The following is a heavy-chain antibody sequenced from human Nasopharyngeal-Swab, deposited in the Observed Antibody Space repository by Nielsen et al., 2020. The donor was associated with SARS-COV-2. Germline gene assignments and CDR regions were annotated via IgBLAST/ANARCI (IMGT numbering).Heavy chain of an antibody. V-gene: IGHV7-4-1*02. D-gene: IGHD6-13*01. CDR1: GYTFTDYA. CDR2: INTNTGNP. CDR3: ARSEIAAAVRGCGY. Sequence: ASVKAPCKASGYTFTDYAMNWVRQAPGQGLEWMGWINTNTGNPTYAQGFTGRFVFSLDTSVSTAYLQINSLKAEDTAIYYCARSEIAAAVRGCGYWGQGTLMSVSA. J-gene: IGHJ4*02.